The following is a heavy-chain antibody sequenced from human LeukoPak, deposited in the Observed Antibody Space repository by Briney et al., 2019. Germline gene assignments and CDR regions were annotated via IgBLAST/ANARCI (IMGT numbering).Heavy chain of an antibody. CDR2: INHSGST. CDR1: GGSFSGYY. J-gene: IGHJ6*02. Sequence: ASETLSLTCAVYGGSFSGYYWSWIRQPPGKGLEWIGEINHSGSTNYNPSLKSRVTMSVDTSKNQFSLKVNSMTAADTAVYYCARGDYGGKGGMDVWGQGTTVTVSS. V-gene: IGHV4-34*01. CDR3: ARGDYGGKGGMDV. D-gene: IGHD4-23*01.